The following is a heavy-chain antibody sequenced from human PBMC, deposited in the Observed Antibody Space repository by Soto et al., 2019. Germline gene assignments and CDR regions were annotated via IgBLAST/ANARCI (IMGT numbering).Heavy chain of an antibody. CDR3: VKGSDVARQELDY. Sequence: QVQLVESGGGVVQPGRSLRLSCAASGFTLSNFGMHWVRQAPGKGLEWVAAISADGSDKYFSGSVKGRFTISRDNSKNTLFLQMNSLRLEDTAVYYCVKGSDVARQELDYWGQGTLVMVSS. CDR2: ISADGSDK. V-gene: IGHV3-30*18. J-gene: IGHJ4*02. D-gene: IGHD3-3*01. CDR1: GFTLSNFG.